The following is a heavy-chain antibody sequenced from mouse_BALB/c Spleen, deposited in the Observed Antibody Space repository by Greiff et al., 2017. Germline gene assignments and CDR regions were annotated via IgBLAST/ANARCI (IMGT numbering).Heavy chain of an antibody. CDR2: ISSGGGNT. D-gene: IGHD1-1*01. Sequence: DVMLVESGGGLVKPGGSLKLSCAASGFTFSSYTMSWVRQTPEKRLEWVATISSGGGNTYYPDSVKGRFTISRDNAKNNLYLQMSSLRSEDTALYYCAREGAYYGSSSLFDYWGQGTTLTVSS. V-gene: IGHV5-9*03. J-gene: IGHJ2*01. CDR1: GFTFSSYT. CDR3: AREGAYYGSSSLFDY.